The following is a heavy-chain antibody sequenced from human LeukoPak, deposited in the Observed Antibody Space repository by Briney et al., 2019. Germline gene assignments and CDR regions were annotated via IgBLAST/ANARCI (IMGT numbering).Heavy chain of an antibody. CDR3: ATRGTSATKYFAD. V-gene: IGHV3-23*01. D-gene: IGHD1-1*01. J-gene: IGHJ4*02. CDR2: ITAGGSNT. Sequence: GGSLRLSCGASGFTFSSCVMSWGRQTPGKGLEWVATITAGGSNTYYADSVKGRFTISRDNSKNTLHLQMNSLRAEDTAVYYCATRGTSATKYFADWGQGTLVSVSS. CDR1: GFTFSSCV.